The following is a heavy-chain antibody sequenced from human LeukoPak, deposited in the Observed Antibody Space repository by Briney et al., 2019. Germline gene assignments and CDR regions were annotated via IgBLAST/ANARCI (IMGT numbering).Heavy chain of an antibody. Sequence: ASVKVSCKASGYTFTSYDINWVRQATGQGLEWMGWMNPNSGITGYAQKFQGRVTMTRNTSISTAYMELSSLRSEDTAVYYCARGSWKFSSSWLNFDYWGQGTLVTVSS. CDR3: ARGSWKFSSSWLNFDY. J-gene: IGHJ4*02. CDR2: MNPNSGIT. CDR1: GYTFTSYD. D-gene: IGHD6-13*01. V-gene: IGHV1-8*01.